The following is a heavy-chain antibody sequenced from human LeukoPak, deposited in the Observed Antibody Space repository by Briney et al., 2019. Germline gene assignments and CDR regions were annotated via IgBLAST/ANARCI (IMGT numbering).Heavy chain of an antibody. J-gene: IGHJ5*02. CDR1: GFTFRSYA. D-gene: IGHD4-11*01. V-gene: IGHV3-23*01. CDR2: ISGSGGST. Sequence: GGSLRLSCAASGFTFRSYAMSWVRQGPGKGLEWVSAISGSGGSTHYADSVKGRFTISRDNSKNTLYLQMNSLRAEDTAVYYCTKASVTTVGYGSPPLFDPWGQGTLVTVSS. CDR3: TKASVTTVGYGSPPLFDP.